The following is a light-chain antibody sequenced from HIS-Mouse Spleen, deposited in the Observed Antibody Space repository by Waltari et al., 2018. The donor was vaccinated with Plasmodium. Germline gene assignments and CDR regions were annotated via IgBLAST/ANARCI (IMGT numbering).Light chain of an antibody. CDR3: CSYAGSYTYV. CDR1: SSDVGCYNY. J-gene: IGLJ1*01. CDR2: DVS. V-gene: IGLV2-11*01. Sequence: QSALTQPRSVSGSPGQSVTISCTGTSSDVGCYNYVSWYQQHPGKAPKLMIYDVSKRPSGVPDRFSGSKSGNTASLTISGLQAEDEADYYCCSYAGSYTYVFGTGIKVTVL.